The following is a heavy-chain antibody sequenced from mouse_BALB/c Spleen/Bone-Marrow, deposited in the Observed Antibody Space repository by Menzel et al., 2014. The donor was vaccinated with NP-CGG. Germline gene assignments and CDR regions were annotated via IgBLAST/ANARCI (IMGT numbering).Heavy chain of an antibody. V-gene: IGHV3-8*02. Sequence: EVHLVESGPSLVKPSQTLSLTCSVAGDSITSGYWNWIRKVPGNELEYMGYISNSGSTYYNPSLKSRISITRDTSRNQYYLQLNSVTTEDTATYYCASWGFAYWGQGTLVTVSA. D-gene: IGHD4-1*01. CDR2: ISNSGST. CDR1: GDSITSGY. CDR3: ASWGFAY. J-gene: IGHJ3*01.